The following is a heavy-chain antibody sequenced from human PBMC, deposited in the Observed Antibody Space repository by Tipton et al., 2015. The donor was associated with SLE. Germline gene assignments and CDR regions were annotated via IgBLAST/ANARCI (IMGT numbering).Heavy chain of an antibody. J-gene: IGHJ3*02. Sequence: TLSLTCTVSGGSISSHYWSWIRQPPGKGLEWIGYIYYSGNTKYNPSLKSRVTISVDTSKNQFSLKLSSVTAADTAVYYCARDMGDAFDIWGQGTMVTVSS. D-gene: IGHD3-16*01. V-gene: IGHV4-59*11. CDR2: IYYSGNT. CDR3: ARDMGDAFDI. CDR1: GGSISSHY.